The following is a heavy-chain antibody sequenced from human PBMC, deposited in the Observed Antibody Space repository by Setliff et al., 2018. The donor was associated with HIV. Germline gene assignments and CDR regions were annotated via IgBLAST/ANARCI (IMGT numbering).Heavy chain of an antibody. Sequence: GGSLRLSCAASGFTFSSCAMSWVRQAPGKGLEWVLVISGSGASTYYADSVKGRFTISRDNSKNTLYPQMNSLRVEDTAVYYCAKGRYGGYDWGTLDIWGQGTMVTVSS. CDR2: ISGSGAST. CDR3: AKGRYGGYDWGTLDI. CDR1: GFTFSSCA. J-gene: IGHJ3*02. V-gene: IGHV3-23*01. D-gene: IGHD5-12*01.